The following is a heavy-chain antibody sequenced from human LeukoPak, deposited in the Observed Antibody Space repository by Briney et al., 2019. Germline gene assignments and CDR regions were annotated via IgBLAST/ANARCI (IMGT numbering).Heavy chain of an antibody. CDR2: IRRKTDGETT. D-gene: IGHD2-21*01. Sequence: GGSLRLSCAASGFTFSNVWMSWVRQVPGKGLEWVGRIRRKTDGETTDHAAPGKGRFTISRDDSKNTLCLQMNSLKTEDTAVYYCVTDLVIKGYFDYWGQGALVTVSS. CDR3: VTDLVIKGYFDY. V-gene: IGHV3-15*01. J-gene: IGHJ4*02. CDR1: GFTFSNVW.